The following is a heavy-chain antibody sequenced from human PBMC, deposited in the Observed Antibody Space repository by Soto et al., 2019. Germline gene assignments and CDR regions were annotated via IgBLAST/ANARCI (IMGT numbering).Heavy chain of an antibody. V-gene: IGHV3-21*01. CDR3: AAVTRSGWD. J-gene: IGHJ4*02. CDR1: GFTFSSYS. CDR2: ISGSSRYI. D-gene: IGHD6-19*01. Sequence: EVQLVESGGGLVKPGGSLRVSCAASGFTFSSYSMNWVRQAPGKGLEWVSSISGSSRYIYYADAVKGRFTISRENAKNSLYLQMNSLRVEDTAVYFCAAVTRSGWDWGQGTLFTVSS.